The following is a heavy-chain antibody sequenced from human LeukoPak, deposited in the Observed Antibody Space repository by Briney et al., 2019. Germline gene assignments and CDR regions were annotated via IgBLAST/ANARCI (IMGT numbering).Heavy chain of an antibody. V-gene: IGHV3-23*01. J-gene: IGHJ4*02. D-gene: IGHD2-21*02. Sequence: GGSLRLSCAASGFTFSSYAMSWVCQGPAKGLEWVSAVSGSGGSTNYADSVKRQFNISTDNSKNTLYMQMNSLRAEDTAVYYCATEPPSSSRVERPFCSGACYQSDYWGQGTLVTVSS. CDR3: ATEPPSSSRVERPFCSGACYQSDY. CDR2: VSGSGGST. CDR1: GFTFSSYA.